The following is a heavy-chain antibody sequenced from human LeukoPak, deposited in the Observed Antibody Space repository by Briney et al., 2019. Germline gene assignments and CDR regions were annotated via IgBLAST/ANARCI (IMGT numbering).Heavy chain of an antibody. V-gene: IGHV1-2*02. Sequence: ASVKVSCKASGYTFTGYYMHWVRQAPGQGLEWMGWINPNSGGTNYAQKFQGRVTMTRDTSISTAYMELSRLRSDDTAVYYCARGKGDGYNFRYWAQGTLVTVSS. CDR2: INPNSGGT. CDR1: GYTFTGYY. D-gene: IGHD5-24*01. CDR3: ARGKGDGYNFRY. J-gene: IGHJ4*02.